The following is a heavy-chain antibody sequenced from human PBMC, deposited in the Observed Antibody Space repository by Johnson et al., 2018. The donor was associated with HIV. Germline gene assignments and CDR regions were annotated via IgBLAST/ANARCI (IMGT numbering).Heavy chain of an antibody. Sequence: QVQLMESGGGVVQPGRSLRLSCAASGFTFSSYAMHWVRQDPGKGLEWVAVISYDGSNKYYADSMKGRFTISRDHAKNTLFLQMDSLRPEDTAVYYCARTVVGSSYDAFDIWGQGTMVSV. CDR3: ARTVVGSSYDAFDI. CDR2: ISYDGSNK. D-gene: IGHD4-23*01. J-gene: IGHJ3*02. V-gene: IGHV3-30*14. CDR1: GFTFSSYA.